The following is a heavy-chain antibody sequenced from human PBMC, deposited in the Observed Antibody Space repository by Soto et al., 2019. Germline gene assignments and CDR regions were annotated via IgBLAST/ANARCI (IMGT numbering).Heavy chain of an antibody. D-gene: IGHD3-10*01. J-gene: IGHJ6*03. V-gene: IGHV1-46*03. Sequence: GASVKVSCKASGYTFTSYHMHWVRQAPGQGLEWMGIINPSGGSTSYAQKFQGRVTMTRDASTSTVYMELSSLRSEDTAVYYCASRGGDSAYYYYMDVWGKGTTVTVSS. CDR3: ASRGGDSAYYYYMDV. CDR1: GYTFTSYH. CDR2: INPSGGST.